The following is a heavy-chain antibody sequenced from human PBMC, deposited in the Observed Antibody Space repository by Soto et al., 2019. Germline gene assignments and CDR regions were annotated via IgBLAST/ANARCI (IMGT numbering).Heavy chain of an antibody. V-gene: IGHV3-30*03. J-gene: IGHJ4*02. Sequence: VQLVESGGGVVQPGRSLRLSCAATGFTFSYYAIHWFRQAPGKGLEWVAVVSHDGRHTHHAESVKGPFTISRDSSKNTVSLEMTSLRVADTAVYYCATGGRQRLVTSDFNYWGQGAVVTVSS. D-gene: IGHD6-13*01. CDR2: VSHDGRHT. CDR3: ATGGRQRLVTSDFNY. CDR1: GFTFSYYA.